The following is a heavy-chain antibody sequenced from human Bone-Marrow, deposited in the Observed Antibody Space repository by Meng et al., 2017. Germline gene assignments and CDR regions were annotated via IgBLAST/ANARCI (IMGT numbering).Heavy chain of an antibody. J-gene: IGHJ4*02. D-gene: IGHD1-26*01. CDR2: IYYSGST. Sequence: SETLSLTYTVSGGSISSYYWSWIRQPPGKGLEWIGYIYYSGSTNYNPSLKSRVTISVDTSKNQFSLKLSSVTAADTAVYYCARALVGANGYWGQGTLVTVSS. CDR1: GGSISSYY. V-gene: IGHV4-59*01. CDR3: ARALVGANGY.